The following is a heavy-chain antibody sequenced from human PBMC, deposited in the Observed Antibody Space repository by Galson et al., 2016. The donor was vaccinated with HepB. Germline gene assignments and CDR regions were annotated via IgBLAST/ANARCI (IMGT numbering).Heavy chain of an antibody. CDR1: GITFSNYA. CDR3: AKDRGGRVDTGTLDY. D-gene: IGHD5-18*01. J-gene: IGHJ4*02. Sequence: SLRLSCAAAGITFSNYAMHWVPQAPGEGLEWVSGIGGSDTGTYYADSVRGRFTISRDNSKNTLYLQMNSLRAGDAAVYYCAKDRGGRVDTGTLDYWGQGTLVTVSS. V-gene: IGHV3-23*01. CDR2: IGGSDTGT.